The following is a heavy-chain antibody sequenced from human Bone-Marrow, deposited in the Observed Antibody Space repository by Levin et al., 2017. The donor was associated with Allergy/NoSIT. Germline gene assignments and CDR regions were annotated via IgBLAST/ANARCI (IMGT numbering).Heavy chain of an antibody. Sequence: GGSLRLSCAISGFTIDDYGMSWVRQAPGKGLEWVSGINWHGGSTGYADSVKGRFTISRDNPENFVYLQMNSLRAEDTAVYYCARGHCSSTDCYADRTYYYYGLDVWGQGTTVIVSS. J-gene: IGHJ6*02. D-gene: IGHD2-2*01. CDR2: INWHGGST. V-gene: IGHV3-20*04. CDR1: GFTIDDYG. CDR3: ARGHCSSTDCYADRTYYYYGLDV.